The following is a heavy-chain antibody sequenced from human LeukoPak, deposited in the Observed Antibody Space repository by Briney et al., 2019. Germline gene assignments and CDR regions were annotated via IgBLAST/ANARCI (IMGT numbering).Heavy chain of an antibody. D-gene: IGHD1/OR15-1a*01. Sequence: SETLSLTCAVYGGSFGGYYWSWIRQPPGKGLEWIGEINHSGSTNYNPSLKSRVTISVDTSKNQFSLKLSSVTAADTAVYYCARASSNWNMNYFDYWGQGALVTVSS. CDR2: INHSGST. CDR3: ARASSNWNMNYFDY. CDR1: GGSFGGYY. J-gene: IGHJ4*02. V-gene: IGHV4-34*01.